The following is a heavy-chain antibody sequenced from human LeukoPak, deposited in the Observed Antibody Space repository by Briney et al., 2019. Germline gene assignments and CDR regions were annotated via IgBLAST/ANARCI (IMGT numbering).Heavy chain of an antibody. D-gene: IGHD3-3*01. CDR2: INSRGSGE. J-gene: IGHJ4*02. V-gene: IGHV3-21*04. CDR1: GFTFSSYS. CDR3: VRGHDSFDY. Sequence: GGSLRLSCAASGFTFSSYSMNWVRQAPGKGLEWVSSINSRGSGEYYADSVKGRFTISRDNAKNSLYLQMNSLKIEDTAIYYCVRGHDSFDYWGQGTLVTVSS.